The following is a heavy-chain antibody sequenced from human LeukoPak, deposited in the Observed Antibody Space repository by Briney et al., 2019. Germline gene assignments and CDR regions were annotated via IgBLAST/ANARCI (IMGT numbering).Heavy chain of an antibody. CDR2: IKQDGSEK. Sequence: PGGSLRLSCAGSGFTFSSYWMSWVRQAPGKGLEWVANIKQDGSEKYYVDSVKGRFTISRDNAKNSLYLQMNSLRAEDTAVYYCARAEDGDYGDYWGQGTLVTVSS. CDR3: ARAEDGDYGDY. D-gene: IGHD4-17*01. CDR1: GFTFSSYW. J-gene: IGHJ4*02. V-gene: IGHV3-7*03.